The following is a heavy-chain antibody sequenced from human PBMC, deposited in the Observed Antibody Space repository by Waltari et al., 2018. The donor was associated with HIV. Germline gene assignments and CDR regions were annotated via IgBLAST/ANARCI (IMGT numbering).Heavy chain of an antibody. CDR1: GFSFSSYW. D-gene: IGHD5-12*01. CDR3: ATSGYRTGPFDH. Sequence: EVQLVESGGGLVQPGGSLTLSCAAPGFSFSSYWMNWVRQGPGKGLEWVANIKPDGSTIYYVDSVKGRFSIARDNAQNSLYLHMNTLRVEDAAVYFCATSGYRTGPFDHWGQGTPVTVSS. J-gene: IGHJ4*02. V-gene: IGHV3-7*01. CDR2: IKPDGSTI.